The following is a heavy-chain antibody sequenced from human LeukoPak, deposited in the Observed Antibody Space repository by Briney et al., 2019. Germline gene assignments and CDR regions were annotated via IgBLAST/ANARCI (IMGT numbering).Heavy chain of an antibody. CDR3: ARAGSGYSYGFRPPKDY. Sequence: GRSLRLSCAASGFTFSSYAMHWVRQAPGKGLEWVAVISYDGSNKYYADSVKGRFTISRDNSKNSLYLQMNSLRAEDTAVYYCARAGSGYSYGFRPPKDYWGQGTLVTVSS. CDR1: GFTFSSYA. J-gene: IGHJ4*02. V-gene: IGHV3-30*04. CDR2: ISYDGSNK. D-gene: IGHD5-18*01.